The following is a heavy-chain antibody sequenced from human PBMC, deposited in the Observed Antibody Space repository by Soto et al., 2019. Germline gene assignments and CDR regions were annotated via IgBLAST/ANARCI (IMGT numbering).Heavy chain of an antibody. CDR1: GFTFSSYW. CDR3: AREADQHLADFDY. D-gene: IGHD6-13*01. CDR2: IKQDGSEK. J-gene: IGHJ4*02. V-gene: IGHV3-7*01. Sequence: EVQLVESGGGLVQPGGSLRLSCAASGFTFSSYWMSWVRQAPGKGLEWVANIKQDGSEKYYVDSVKGRFTISRDNAKNSMYLQMSSLRAEETAVYYYAREADQHLADFDYWGQGTLVIVSS.